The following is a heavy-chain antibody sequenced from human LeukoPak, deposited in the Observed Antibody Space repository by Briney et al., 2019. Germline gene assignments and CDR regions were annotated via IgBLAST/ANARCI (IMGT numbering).Heavy chain of an antibody. J-gene: IGHJ4*02. D-gene: IGHD5-12*01. CDR1: GGSFSGYY. Sequence: SETLSLTCAVYGGSFSGYYWSWIRQPPGKGLEWIGEINHSGSTNYNPSLKSRVTISVDTSKNQFSLELSSVTAADTAVYYCARYSGYAPDYWGQGTLVTVSS. CDR2: INHSGST. V-gene: IGHV4-34*01. CDR3: ARYSGYAPDY.